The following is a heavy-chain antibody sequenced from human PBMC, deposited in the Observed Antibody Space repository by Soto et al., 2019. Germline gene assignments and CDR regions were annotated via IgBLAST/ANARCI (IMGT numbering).Heavy chain of an antibody. J-gene: IGHJ6*02. CDR1: GFTFSSYW. D-gene: IGHD5-12*01. CDR2: INSDGSST. V-gene: IGHV3-74*01. CDR3: ARELAYIGNGMDV. Sequence: GGSLRLSCAASGFTFSSYWMRWVRQAPGKGLVWVSRINSDGSSTSYADSVKGRFTISRDNAKNTLYLQMNSLRAEDTAVYYCARELAYIGNGMDVWGQGPTVTVSS.